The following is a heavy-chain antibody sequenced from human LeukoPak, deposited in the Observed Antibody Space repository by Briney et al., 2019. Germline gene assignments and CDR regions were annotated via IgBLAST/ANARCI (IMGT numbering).Heavy chain of an antibody. CDR3: VRDLSRGYSYGLDS. J-gene: IGHJ4*02. Sequence: GASVKVSCKASGYSFTGYYMHWVRQAPGQGLEWMGWINPNSGGTNYAQKFQGRVTMTRDASISTAYMELSRLRSDDTAVYYCVRDLSRGYSYGLDSWGQGTLVTVSS. D-gene: IGHD5-18*01. CDR1: GYSFTGYY. CDR2: INPNSGGT. V-gene: IGHV1-2*02.